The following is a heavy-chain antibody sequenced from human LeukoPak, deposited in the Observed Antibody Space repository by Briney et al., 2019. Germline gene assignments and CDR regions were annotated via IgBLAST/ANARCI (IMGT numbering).Heavy chain of an antibody. CDR3: ARGQEQFSSPWQWGPRRKNFYYYGMDV. D-gene: IGHD6-19*01. Sequence: GGSLRLSCAASGFTVSSSSMNWVRLGPGKGLEWASVISSDGNTYYADSVKGRFTISRDNSRNTLSLQMHGLRADDTAVYYCARGQEQFSSPWQWGPRRKNFYYYGMDVWGQGTTVTVSS. CDR1: GFTVSSSS. CDR2: ISSDGNT. V-gene: IGHV3-66*01. J-gene: IGHJ6*02.